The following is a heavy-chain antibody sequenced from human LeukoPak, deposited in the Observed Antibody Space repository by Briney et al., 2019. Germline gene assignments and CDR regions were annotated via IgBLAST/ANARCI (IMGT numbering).Heavy chain of an antibody. CDR2: IRSNSDGGTI. Sequence: PGGSLRLSCATSGLTFSNARMNWVRQAPGKGLEWVGRIRSNSDGGTIDYAAPVKGRFTLSRDDSKTTLYLQMNSLQTEDTAVYYCATDFYDSTWGQGTLVTVSS. CDR1: GLTFSNAR. CDR3: ATDFYDST. J-gene: IGHJ5*02. D-gene: IGHD3-22*01. V-gene: IGHV3-15*07.